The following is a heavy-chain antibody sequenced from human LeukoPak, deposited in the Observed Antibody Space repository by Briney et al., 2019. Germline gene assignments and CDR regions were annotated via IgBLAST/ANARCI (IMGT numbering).Heavy chain of an antibody. CDR3: AKQPLTYYDFWSGANYFDY. J-gene: IGHJ4*02. CDR2: IRYDGSHE. Sequence: GGSLRLSCTASGFSANDYAMHWVRQAPGKGLEWVAFIRYDGSHEYNADSVKGRFTISRDTSKNTLYLQMHSLRPEDTAEYYCAKQPLTYYDFWSGANYFDYWGQGTLVTVSS. D-gene: IGHD3-3*01. CDR1: GFSANDYA. V-gene: IGHV3-30*02.